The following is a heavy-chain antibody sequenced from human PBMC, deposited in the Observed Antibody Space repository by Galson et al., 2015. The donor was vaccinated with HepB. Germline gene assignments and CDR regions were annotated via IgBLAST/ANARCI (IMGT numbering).Heavy chain of an antibody. V-gene: IGHV4-61*01. CDR3: ARDSGSFSDSYFGMDV. D-gene: IGHD1-26*01. Sequence: ETLSLTCTVSGGSVSSGSYYWSWIRKPPGKRLEWIGFVSNSGNTNSNPSLKSRVTFSLDTSKNQFSLKLSSVTAADSALYYCARDSGSFSDSYFGMDVWGQGTAVTVSS. CDR1: GGSVSSGSYY. CDR2: VSNSGNT. J-gene: IGHJ6*02.